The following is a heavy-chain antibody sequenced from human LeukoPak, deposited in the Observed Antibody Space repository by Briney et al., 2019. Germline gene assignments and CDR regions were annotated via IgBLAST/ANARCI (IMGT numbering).Heavy chain of an antibody. CDR2: TKTDGSEK. Sequence: GGSLRLSCAASGFAFSRYWMNWVRQAPGKGLEWVASTKTDGSEKYYADSVRGRFTISRDNAKNSLFLQVNSLRAEDTAVYYCARVISAYDHMDVWGQGTTVTVSS. CDR3: ARVISAYDHMDV. D-gene: IGHD5-12*01. J-gene: IGHJ6*02. CDR1: GFAFSRYW. V-gene: IGHV3-7*04.